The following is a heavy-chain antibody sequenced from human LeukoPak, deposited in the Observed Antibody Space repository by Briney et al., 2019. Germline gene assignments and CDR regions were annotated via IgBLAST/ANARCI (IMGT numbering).Heavy chain of an antibody. J-gene: IGHJ4*02. Sequence: SETLSLTCTVSGGSISSYYWSWLRQPPGKGLEWIGYIYYSGSTNYNPSLKSRVTISVDTSKNQFSLKLSSVTAADTAVYYCARQGWELLEYYFDYWGQGTLVTVSS. CDR3: ARQGWELLEYYFDY. V-gene: IGHV4-59*08. D-gene: IGHD1-26*01. CDR1: GGSISSYY. CDR2: IYYSGST.